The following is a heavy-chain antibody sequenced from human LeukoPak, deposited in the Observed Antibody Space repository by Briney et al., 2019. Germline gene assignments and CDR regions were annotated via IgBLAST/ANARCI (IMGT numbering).Heavy chain of an antibody. J-gene: IGHJ4*02. CDR3: IAPYLCGSYRDDY. V-gene: IGHV3-15*01. Sequence: PGGSLRMCLPPSGFTFSNAWICRVRQAPGKGLEWVGRIKSKTDGGTTDYAAPVKGRFTISRDDSKNTLYLQMNSLKTEDTAVYYCIAPYLCGSYRDDYWRQGTLVTVSS. CDR1: GFTFSNAW. D-gene: IGHD3-16*02. CDR2: IKSKTDGGTT.